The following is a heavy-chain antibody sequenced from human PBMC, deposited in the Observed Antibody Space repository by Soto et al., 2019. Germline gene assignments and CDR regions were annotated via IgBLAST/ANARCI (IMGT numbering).Heavy chain of an antibody. CDR2: IWYDGSNK. CDR1: GVTFSSYG. D-gene: IGHD6-6*01. J-gene: IGHJ4*02. Sequence: PGGSLRLSCAASGVTFSSYGMHWVRQAPGKGLEWVAVIWYDGSNKYYADSVKGRFTISRDNSKNTLYLQMNSLRAEDTAVYYCARDRGEAARPFAPPDYWGQGTLVTVSS. CDR3: ARDRGEAARPFAPPDY. V-gene: IGHV3-33*01.